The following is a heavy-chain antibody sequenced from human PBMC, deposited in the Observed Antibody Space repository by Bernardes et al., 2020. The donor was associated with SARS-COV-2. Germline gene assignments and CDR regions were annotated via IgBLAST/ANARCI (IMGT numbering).Heavy chain of an antibody. CDR1: GFTFSDYE. V-gene: IGHV3-48*03. J-gene: IGHJ5*02. Sequence: GGSLRLSCEVSGFTFSDYEMNWVRQAPGKGLEWISYISYSGNNLYYGDSVQGRFTVSRDNSKNSIYLDMNSLRAEDTGVYFCARDERVNWDRPNWFDVWGQGTLVTVSS. CDR3: ARDERVNWDRPNWFDV. CDR2: ISYSGNNL. D-gene: IGHD7-27*01.